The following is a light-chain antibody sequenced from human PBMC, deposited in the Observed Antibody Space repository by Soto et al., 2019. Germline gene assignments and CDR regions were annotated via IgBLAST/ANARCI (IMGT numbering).Light chain of an antibody. Sequence: DTQMTQSPSILSASVGDRVTITCRASQTIYSWLAWYQQKPGQAPRLLIHKASTVETGVPSRFSGSGYGSEFTLIISSLQPDDSATYYCHQYNSYPRTFGQGTKVEVK. CDR2: KAS. CDR3: HQYNSYPRT. CDR1: QTIYSW. J-gene: IGKJ1*01. V-gene: IGKV1-5*03.